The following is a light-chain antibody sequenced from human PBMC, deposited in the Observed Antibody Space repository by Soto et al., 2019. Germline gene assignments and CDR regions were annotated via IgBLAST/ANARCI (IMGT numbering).Light chain of an antibody. CDR1: QSVSSN. Sequence: EIVMTQSPGTLSVSPGERATLSCRASQSVSSNLAWYQQQPAQAPRLLIYGASTRATHLPDRFSGSGSDTDFTLTISSLQSEVFAVYYCQHYKNWQTFGQGTKLEIK. CDR2: GAS. CDR3: QHYKNWQT. J-gene: IGKJ2*01. V-gene: IGKV3D-15*01.